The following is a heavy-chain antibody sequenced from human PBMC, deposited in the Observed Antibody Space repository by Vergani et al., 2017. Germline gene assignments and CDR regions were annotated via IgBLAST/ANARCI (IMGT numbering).Heavy chain of an antibody. Sequence: QVQLVQSGAEVKKPGSSVKVSCKASGGTFSSYAISWVRQAPGQGLEWMGGIIPILGIANYAQKFQGRTTMTAEKSTSTAYMELSSLRSEDTAVYYCAISYSSGWYNYYYGMDVWGQGTTVTVSS. D-gene: IGHD6-19*01. CDR1: GGTFSSYA. V-gene: IGHV1-69*17. J-gene: IGHJ6*02. CDR3: AISYSSGWYNYYYGMDV. CDR2: IIPILGIA.